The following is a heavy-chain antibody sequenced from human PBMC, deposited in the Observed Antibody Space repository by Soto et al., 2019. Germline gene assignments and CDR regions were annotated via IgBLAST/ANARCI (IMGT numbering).Heavy chain of an antibody. CDR2: IYNDGTYS. D-gene: IGHD3-10*01. CDR3: TRGPRPISTGTGAY. CDR1: GFIFKMYW. V-gene: IGHV3-74*01. Sequence: GGSLRLSCAASGFIFKMYWMHWVRQSPGKGLVWISRIYNDGTYSDYADSVRGRFTISRDNVNDTLYLQMNNLRAEDSGLYYCTRGPRPISTGTGAYWGQGTQVTVPQ. J-gene: IGHJ4*02.